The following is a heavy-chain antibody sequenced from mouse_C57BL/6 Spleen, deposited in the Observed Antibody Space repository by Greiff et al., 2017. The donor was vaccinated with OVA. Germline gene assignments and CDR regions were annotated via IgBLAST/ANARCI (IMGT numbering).Heavy chain of an antibody. CDR3: ARLGYGSSLDY. CDR2: IDPSDSYT. Sequence: VQLQQPGAELVRPGTSVKLSCKASGYTFTSYWMHWVKQRPGQGLEWIGVIDPSDSYTNYNQKFKGKATLTVDTSSSTAYMQLSSLTSEDSAVYYCARLGYGSSLDYWGQGTTLTVSS. J-gene: IGHJ2*01. D-gene: IGHD1-1*01. V-gene: IGHV1-59*01. CDR1: GYTFTSYW.